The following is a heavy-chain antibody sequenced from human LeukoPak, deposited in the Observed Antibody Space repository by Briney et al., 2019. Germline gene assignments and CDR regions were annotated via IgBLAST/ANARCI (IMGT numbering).Heavy chain of an antibody. V-gene: IGHV4-4*07. J-gene: IGHJ5*02. CDR2: IYTSGGT. CDR3: ARGLGSSSWYRANWFDP. D-gene: IGHD6-13*01. CDR1: GGSISSYY. Sequence: SETLFLTCTVSGGSISSYYWSWIRQPAGKGLEWIGRIYTSGGTNYNPSLKSRVTMSVDTSKNQFSLKLSSVTAADTAVYYCARGLGSSSWYRANWFDPWGQGTLVTVSS.